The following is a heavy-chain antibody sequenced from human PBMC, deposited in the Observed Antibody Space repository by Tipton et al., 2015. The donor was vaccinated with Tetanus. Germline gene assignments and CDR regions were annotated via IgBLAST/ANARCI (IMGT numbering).Heavy chain of an antibody. CDR2: IYYTGST. Sequence: TLPLTCTVSGGSMNSYYWSWIRQPPGKGLEWIGYIYYTGSTNYNPSLKSRVTISVDTSKSQFSLRLTSVTAADTAVYYCARSKLLWFGESLSGFDSWGQGTLVTVSA. CDR1: GGSMNSYY. CDR3: ARSKLLWFGESLSGFDS. D-gene: IGHD3-10*01. V-gene: IGHV4-59*01. J-gene: IGHJ4*02.